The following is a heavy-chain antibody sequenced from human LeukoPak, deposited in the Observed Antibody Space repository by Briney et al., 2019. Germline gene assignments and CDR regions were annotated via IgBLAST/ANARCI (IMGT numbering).Heavy chain of an antibody. CDR1: GVSISGSGYY. Sequence: ETSETLSLTCTVSGVSISGSGYYWGWIRQPPGKGLEWLGTIYYSGSTYYNPSLKSRVTISVDTSKNQFSLKLSSVTAADTAVYYCARLRPYGDRLAFDYWGQGTLVTVSS. V-gene: IGHV4-39*01. J-gene: IGHJ4*02. D-gene: IGHD4-17*01. CDR2: IYYSGST. CDR3: ARLRPYGDRLAFDY.